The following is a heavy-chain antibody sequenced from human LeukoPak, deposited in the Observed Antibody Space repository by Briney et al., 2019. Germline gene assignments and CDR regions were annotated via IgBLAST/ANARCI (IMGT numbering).Heavy chain of an antibody. J-gene: IGHJ4*02. CDR2: ISAYNGNT. V-gene: IGHV1-18*01. CDR3: ARGPSHGVPVLFAIDYGDYGIDY. D-gene: IGHD4-17*01. CDR1: GYTFTSYG. Sequence: ASVKVSCKASGYTFTSYGISWMRQAPGQGLEWMAWISAYNGNTNYAQILRGRVTMTTDTSTSTAYMELRSLRSDDTAVYYCARGPSHGVPVLFAIDYGDYGIDYWGQGTLVTVSS.